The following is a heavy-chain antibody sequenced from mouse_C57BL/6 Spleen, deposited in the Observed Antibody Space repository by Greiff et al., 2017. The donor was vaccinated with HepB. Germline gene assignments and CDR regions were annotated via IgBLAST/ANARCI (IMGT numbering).Heavy chain of an antibody. V-gene: IGHV1-82*01. CDR3: ARDYYGSSSLDY. CDR1: GYAFSSSW. Sequence: VKLVESGPELVKPGASVKISCKASGYAFSSSWMNWVKQRPGKGLEWIGRIYPGDGDTNYNGKFKGKATLTADKSSSTAYMQLSSLTSEDSAVYFCARDYYGSSSLDYWGQGTTLTVSS. CDR2: IYPGDGDT. J-gene: IGHJ2*01. D-gene: IGHD1-1*01.